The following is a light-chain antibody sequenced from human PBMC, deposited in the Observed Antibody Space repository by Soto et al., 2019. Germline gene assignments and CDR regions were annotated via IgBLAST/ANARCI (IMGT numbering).Light chain of an antibody. Sequence: QLTQSPSSLSASIGDRVTITCRASQDISGYLAWYQQQPGKAPKLLIYAASTLHSGVPTRFSGSGSGTEFILTIGGLQPEDFATYYCQHLAGTFGQGTKLA. CDR3: QHLAGT. CDR2: AAS. J-gene: IGKJ2*01. V-gene: IGKV1-9*01. CDR1: QDISGY.